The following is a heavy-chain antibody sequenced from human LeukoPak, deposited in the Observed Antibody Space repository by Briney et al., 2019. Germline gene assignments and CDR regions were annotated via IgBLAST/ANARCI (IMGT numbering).Heavy chain of an antibody. CDR1: GYTFTSYA. CDR2: ISAYNGNT. D-gene: IGHD6-13*01. Sequence: ASVKVSCKASGYTFTSYAMNWVRQAPGQGLEWMGWISAYNGNTNYAQKLQGRVTMTTDTSTSTAYMELRSLRSDDTAVYYCARDSSSWYGPKPLDYWGQGTLVTVSS. J-gene: IGHJ4*02. V-gene: IGHV1-18*01. CDR3: ARDSSSWYGPKPLDY.